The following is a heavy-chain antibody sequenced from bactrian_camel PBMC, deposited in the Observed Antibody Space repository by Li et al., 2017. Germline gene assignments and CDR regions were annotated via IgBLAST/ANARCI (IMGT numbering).Heavy chain of an antibody. V-gene: IGHV3S54*01. D-gene: IGHD5*01. CDR1: LYVGC. CDR3: AAGYIGSRCDLAATSYNY. J-gene: IGHJ4*01. CDR2: IYTGGAGT. Sequence: HVQLVESGGDLVQPGGSLRLSCTASLYVGCMGWFRQSPGKEREAVASIYTGGAGTCYADSVKGRFTISRDNAKNMVYLQMNSLEAEDTAMYYCAAGYIGSRCDLAATSYNYWGQGTQVTVS.